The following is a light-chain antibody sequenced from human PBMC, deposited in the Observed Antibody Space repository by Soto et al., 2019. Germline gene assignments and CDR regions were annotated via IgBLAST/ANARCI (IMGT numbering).Light chain of an antibody. V-gene: IGLV2-14*01. Sequence: QSALTQPASVSGSPGQSITISCTGTSSDVGGYNYVSWYQQHPGKAPKLMIYEVSNRPSGVSNRFSGSKSGNTASLTISGLQAEDESDYYCCSYAGNSPVFGGGTKLTVL. CDR2: EVS. J-gene: IGLJ2*01. CDR3: CSYAGNSPV. CDR1: SSDVGGYNY.